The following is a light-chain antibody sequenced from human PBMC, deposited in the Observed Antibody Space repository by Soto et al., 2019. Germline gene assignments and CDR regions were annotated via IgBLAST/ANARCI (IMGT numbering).Light chain of an antibody. J-gene: IGLJ2*01. CDR3: SSYTSSSLGVV. CDR1: SSDVGGYKY. CDR2: EVS. Sequence: QSALTQPASVSGSPGQSITISCTGTSSDVGGYKYVSWYQQHPGKAPKLMIYEVSNRPSGVSNRFSGSKSGNTASLTISGLQAEDEADYYCSSYTSSSLGVVFGGGTKLTVL. V-gene: IGLV2-14*01.